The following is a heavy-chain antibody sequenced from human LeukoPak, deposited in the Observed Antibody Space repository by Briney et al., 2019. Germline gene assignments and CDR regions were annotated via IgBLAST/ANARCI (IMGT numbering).Heavy chain of an antibody. J-gene: IGHJ6*02. CDR2: IWYDGSNK. D-gene: IGHD6-13*01. CDR3: ARDLEAAAATYGMDV. Sequence: GGSLRLSCAASGFTFSSYGMHWVRQAPGKGLEWVAVIWYDGSNKYYADSVKGRFTISGDNSKNTLYLQMNSLRAEDTAVYYCARDLEAAAATYGMDVWGQGTTVTVSS. V-gene: IGHV3-33*01. CDR1: GFTFSSYG.